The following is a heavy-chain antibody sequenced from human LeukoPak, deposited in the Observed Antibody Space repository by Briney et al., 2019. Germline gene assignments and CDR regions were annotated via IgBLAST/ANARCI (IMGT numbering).Heavy chain of an antibody. J-gene: IGHJ3*02. Sequence: SETLSLTCSVSGGSISSYDWSWIRQPPGKGLEWIGYFSYIKSTNYNPSLKSRVTMSVDTSKNQLSLKLNSVTAADTAVYYCARVGDGWRAAFDIWGQGTMVTVSS. V-gene: IGHV4-59*08. CDR1: GGSISSYD. CDR2: FSYIKST. D-gene: IGHD2-15*01. CDR3: ARVGDGWRAAFDI.